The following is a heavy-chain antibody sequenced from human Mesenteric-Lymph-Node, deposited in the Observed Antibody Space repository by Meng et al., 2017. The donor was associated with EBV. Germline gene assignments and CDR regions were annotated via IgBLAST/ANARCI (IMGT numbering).Heavy chain of an antibody. CDR1: GGSISNSNYF. CDR3: ARDWELDSPGVTFDS. D-gene: IGHD1-26*01. CDR2: VYYSGST. V-gene: IGHV4-39*07. J-gene: IGHJ4*02. Sequence: QVQLQESGPGLVKPSQTLSLTCTVSGGSISNSNYFWGWFRQPPGGGLEWIGNVYYSGSTWYNPSLKSRITISVDTSKNQFSLKLNSVTAADTAIYYCARDWELDSPGVTFDSWGQGTLVTVSS.